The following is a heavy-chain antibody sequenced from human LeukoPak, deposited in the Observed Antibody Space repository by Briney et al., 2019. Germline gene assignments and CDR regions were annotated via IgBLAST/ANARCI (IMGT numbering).Heavy chain of an antibody. CDR2: INAFGART. CDR1: GFTFSGYA. V-gene: IGHV3-23*01. CDR3: AKVAPGYCSGSSCYYFDY. Sequence: PGGSLRLSCEASGFTFSGYAMSWVRQAPGKGLEWVSSINAFGARTYYADSVKGRFTISRDNSKNTLYLQMNSLRAEDTALYYCAKVAPGYCSGSSCYYFDYGGQGTLVTVSS. D-gene: IGHD2-15*01. J-gene: IGHJ4*02.